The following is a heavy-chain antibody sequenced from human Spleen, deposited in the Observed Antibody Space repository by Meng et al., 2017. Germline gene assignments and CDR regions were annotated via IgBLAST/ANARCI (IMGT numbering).Heavy chain of an antibody. CDR2: ISQSGST. CDR3: ARGGVTTDY. CDR1: GYSISSGYY. V-gene: IGHV4-38-2*01. D-gene: IGHD4-11*01. Sequence: SETLSLTCAVSGYSISSGYYWGWIRQPPGKGLEWIGSISQSGSTYYNPSLKSRVTISLDSSNNHFSLKLTSVTAADTAVYYCARGGVTTDYWGQGTLVTVSS. J-gene: IGHJ4*02.